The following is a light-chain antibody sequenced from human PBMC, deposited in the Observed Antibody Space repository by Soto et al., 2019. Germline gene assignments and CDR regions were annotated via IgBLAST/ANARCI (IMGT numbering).Light chain of an antibody. CDR3: QQYGYSSWT. J-gene: IGKJ1*01. CDR1: QSVSSNF. V-gene: IGKV3-20*01. Sequence: EIVLTQSPGTLSLSPGERATLSCRASQSVSSNFLAWYQQKPGQAPRILIFAASSRATGIPDRFSGSGSGTDFTLTISRLEPGDFAVYYCQQYGYSSWTFGQGTKVDIK. CDR2: AAS.